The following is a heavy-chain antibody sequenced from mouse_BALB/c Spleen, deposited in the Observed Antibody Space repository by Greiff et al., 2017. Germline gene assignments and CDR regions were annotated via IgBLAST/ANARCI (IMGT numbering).Heavy chain of an antibody. Sequence: EVKLQESGPGLVKPSQSLSLTCSVTGYSITSGYYWNWIRQFPGNKLEWMGYISYDGSNNYNPSLKNRISITRDTSKNQFFLKLNSVTTEDTATYYCAREGDEGYYYAMDYWGQGTSVTVSS. CDR2: ISYDGSN. V-gene: IGHV3-6*02. J-gene: IGHJ4*01. CDR1: GYSITSGYY. CDR3: AREGDEGYYYAMDY.